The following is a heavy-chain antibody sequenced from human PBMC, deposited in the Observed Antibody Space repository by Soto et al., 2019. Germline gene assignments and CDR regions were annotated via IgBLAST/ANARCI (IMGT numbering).Heavy chain of an antibody. CDR3: ARDRAGYYSHFVS. CDR2: IMPFFGSG. CDR1: RGTFTNYA. Sequence: QVCLVQSGAEVKKPGSSVKVSCKALRGTFTNYAFSWVRQAPGQGLEWMGGIMPFFGSGNYAQKFQGRINITADESTSSVYLELTSLRSEDTAVYYCARDRAGYYSHFVSWGQGTLVTVSS. J-gene: IGHJ4*02. D-gene: IGHD3-22*01. V-gene: IGHV1-69*01.